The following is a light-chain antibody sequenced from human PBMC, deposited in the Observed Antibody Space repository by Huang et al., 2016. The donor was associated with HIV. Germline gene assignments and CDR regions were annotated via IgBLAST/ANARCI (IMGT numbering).Light chain of an antibody. CDR2: IAS. CDR1: QVISNS. J-gene: IGKJ1*01. CDR3: QQYFSPLRT. Sequence: DIQMTQSPSSLSAYVGDRVTITCRASQVISNSLAWYQQKPGKAPKLLVYIASRLESGVPSRCSGSGSETDFTLTISSLQPEDSATYYCQQYFSPLRTFGQGTKVEIK. V-gene: IGKV1-NL1*01.